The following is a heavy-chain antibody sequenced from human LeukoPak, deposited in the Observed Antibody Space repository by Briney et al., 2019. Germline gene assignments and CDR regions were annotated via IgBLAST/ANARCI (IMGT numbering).Heavy chain of an antibody. D-gene: IGHD5-18*01. J-gene: IGHJ3*02. CDR3: ARMDTAMLTAFDI. CDR2: INPNSGGT. Sequence: GASVKVSCKASGYTFTGYYMHWVRQAPGQGLEWMGWINPNSGGTNYAQKFQGWVTMTRDTSISTAYMELSRLRSDDTAVYYCARMDTAMLTAFDIWGQGTMVTVSS. CDR1: GYTFTGYY. V-gene: IGHV1-2*04.